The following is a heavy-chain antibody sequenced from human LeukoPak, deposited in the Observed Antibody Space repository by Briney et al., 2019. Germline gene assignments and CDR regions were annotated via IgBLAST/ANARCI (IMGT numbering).Heavy chain of an antibody. CDR3: ARGGSAYHATDY. Sequence: PSETLSLTCTVSGGSIRTYYWSWIRQPPGKGLEWIGYIYYSGSTNYNPSLKSRVTMSVDTSKNQSSLRLTSVTAADTAMYYCARGGSAYHATDYWGQGVLVTVSS. CDR1: GGSIRTYY. V-gene: IGHV4-59*01. J-gene: IGHJ4*02. CDR2: IYYSGST. D-gene: IGHD6-19*01.